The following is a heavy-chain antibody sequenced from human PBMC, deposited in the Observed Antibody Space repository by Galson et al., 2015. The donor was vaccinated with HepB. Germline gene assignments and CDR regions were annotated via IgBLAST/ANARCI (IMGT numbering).Heavy chain of an antibody. CDR3: TKGSIVVVPAALYYYYGMDV. CDR2: ISGSGGST. D-gene: IGHD2-2*01. Sequence: SLRLSCAASGFTFSSYAMSWVRQAPGKGLEWVSAISGSGGSTYYADSVKGRFTTSRDNSKNTLYLQMNSLRAEDTAVYYCTKGSIVVVPAALYYYYGMDVWGQGTTVTVSS. J-gene: IGHJ6*02. V-gene: IGHV3-23*01. CDR1: GFTFSSYA.